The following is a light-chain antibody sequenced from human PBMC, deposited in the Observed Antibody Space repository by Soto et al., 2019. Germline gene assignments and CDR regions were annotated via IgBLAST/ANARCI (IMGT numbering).Light chain of an antibody. CDR1: SSDVGGYNY. CDR2: QVS. Sequence: QSALTQPPSASGSPGQSVTISCTGSSSDVGGYNYVSWYQQHPGKAPKLMIYQVSARPSGVPDRFSGSKSGNTASLTVSGLQAEDEADYYCTSYAGRNYVFGTGTKLTVL. J-gene: IGLJ1*01. V-gene: IGLV2-8*01. CDR3: TSYAGRNYV.